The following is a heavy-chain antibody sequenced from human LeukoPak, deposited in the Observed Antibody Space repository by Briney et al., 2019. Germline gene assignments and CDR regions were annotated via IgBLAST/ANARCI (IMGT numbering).Heavy chain of an antibody. J-gene: IGHJ6*03. CDR1: GYTFTGYY. CDR2: MNPNSGNT. D-gene: IGHD6-6*01. CDR3: ARIRPLAARRGLGYYYMDV. V-gene: IGHV1-8*03. Sequence: ASVKVSCKASGYTFTGYYMHWVRQATGQGLEWMGWMNPNSGNTGYAQEFQGRVTITRNTSISTAYMELSSLRSEDTAVYYCARIRPLAARRGLGYYYMDVWGKGTTVTVSS.